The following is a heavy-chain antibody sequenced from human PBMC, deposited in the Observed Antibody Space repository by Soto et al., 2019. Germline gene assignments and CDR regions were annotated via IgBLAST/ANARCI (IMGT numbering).Heavy chain of an antibody. V-gene: IGHV4-39*01. D-gene: IGHD2-2*01. CDR2: VYYSGTT. Sequence: QLQLQESGPGLVKPSETLSLTCTVSGGSISSSSYYWAWVRQPPGKGLEWIGSVYYSGTTYYNPSLKSRVTISEDTSKNQFSLKLSSVTAADTAVFYCARLIHWNTTSCYFDYWGQGTLVTVSS. CDR1: GGSISSSSYY. J-gene: IGHJ4*02. CDR3: ARLIHWNTTSCYFDY.